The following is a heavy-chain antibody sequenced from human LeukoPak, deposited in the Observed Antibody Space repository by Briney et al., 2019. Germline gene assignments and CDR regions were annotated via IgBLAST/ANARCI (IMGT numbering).Heavy chain of an antibody. Sequence: PSQTLSLTCTVSGGSISSGGYYWSWIRQHPGKGLEWIGYIYYSGSTYYNPSLKSRVTISVDTSKNQFSLKLSSVTAADTAVYYCARTYGDYVRAFDYWGQGTLVTVSS. V-gene: IGHV4-31*03. CDR2: IYYSGST. CDR3: ARTYGDYVRAFDY. CDR1: GGSISSGGYY. J-gene: IGHJ4*02. D-gene: IGHD4-17*01.